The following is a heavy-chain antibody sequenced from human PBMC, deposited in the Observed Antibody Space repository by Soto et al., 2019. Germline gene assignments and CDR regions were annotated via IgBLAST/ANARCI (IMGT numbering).Heavy chain of an antibody. CDR1: GGTFSSYA. J-gene: IGHJ6*02. Sequence: QVQLVQSGAEVKKPGSSVKVSCKASGGTFSSYAISWVRQAPGQGLEWMGGIIPIFGTANYAQKFQGRVTITADESTSTAYMELRSLRSEDTAVYYCARAGYELRSGISLYYYYGMDVWGQGTTVTVSS. V-gene: IGHV1-69*12. D-gene: IGHD3-10*01. CDR2: IIPIFGTA. CDR3: ARAGYELRSGISLYYYYGMDV.